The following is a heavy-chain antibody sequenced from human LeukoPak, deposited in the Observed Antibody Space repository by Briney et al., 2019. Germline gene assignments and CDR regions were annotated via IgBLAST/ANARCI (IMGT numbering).Heavy chain of an antibody. CDR2: ISAYNGNT. CDR3: ARDNRGPRCGGDCYSEDAFDI. CDR1: GYTFTSYG. D-gene: IGHD2-21*02. J-gene: IGHJ3*02. Sequence: GASVKVSCKASGYTFTSYGISWVRQAPGQGLEWMGWISAYNGNTNYAQKLQGRVTMTTDTSTSTAYMELRSLRSDDTAVYYCARDNRGPRCGGDCYSEDAFDIWGQGTMVTVSS. V-gene: IGHV1-18*01.